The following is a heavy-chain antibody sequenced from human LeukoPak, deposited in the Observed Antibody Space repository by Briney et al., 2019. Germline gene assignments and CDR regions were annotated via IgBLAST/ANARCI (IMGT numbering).Heavy chain of an antibody. CDR2: IYYSGST. CDR3: ARDPASGYSSKRYYFDY. Sequence: SETLSLTCAVSGGSISSSGYYWDWIRQPPGEGLEWIGTIYYSGSTYYNPSLKSRVTISVDTSKNQFSLKLSSVTAADTAVYFCARDPASGYSSKRYYFDYWGQGTLVTVSS. J-gene: IGHJ4*02. CDR1: GGSISSSGYY. V-gene: IGHV4-39*07. D-gene: IGHD6-13*01.